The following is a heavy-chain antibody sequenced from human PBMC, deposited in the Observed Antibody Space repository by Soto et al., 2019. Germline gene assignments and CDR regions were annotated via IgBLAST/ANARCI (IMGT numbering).Heavy chain of an antibody. V-gene: IGHV3-30-3*01. CDR1: GFTFSSYA. D-gene: IGHD2-15*01. CDR3: ARGWFGMDV. J-gene: IGHJ6*02. CDR2: ISYDGSNK. Sequence: QVQLVESGGGVVQPGRSLRLSCAASGFTFSSYAMHWVRQAPGKGLEWVAVISYDGSNKYYADSVKGRFTISRDNSKNTLYLQMSSLRAEDTAVYYCARGWFGMDVWGQGTTVTVSS.